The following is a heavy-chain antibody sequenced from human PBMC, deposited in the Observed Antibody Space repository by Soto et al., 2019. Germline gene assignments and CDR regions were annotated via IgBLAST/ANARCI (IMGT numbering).Heavy chain of an antibody. CDR2: ISSSGGST. J-gene: IGHJ5*02. CDR1: GFTFSSYA. D-gene: IGHD2-21*02. V-gene: IGHV3-23*01. Sequence: EVQLLESGGGLVQPGGSLRLSCAASGFTFSSYAMSWVRQAPGKGLEWVSTISSSGGSTHYADSVKGRFTISRDNSKNTLYLQMNSLRAEDTAVYYCTKFYGGNSAHTYPSDPWGQGTLVTVSS. CDR3: TKFYGGNSAHTYPSDP.